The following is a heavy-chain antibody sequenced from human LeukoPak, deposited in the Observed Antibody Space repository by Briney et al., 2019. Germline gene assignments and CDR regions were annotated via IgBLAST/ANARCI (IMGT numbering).Heavy chain of an antibody. V-gene: IGHV4-59*12. D-gene: IGHD3/OR15-3a*01. J-gene: IGHJ3*02. CDR3: ARGVVIGQDDAFDI. CDR1: GGSISSYR. Sequence: SETLSLICTVSGGSISSYRWSWSRQSPGKGLEWIGFIFYGGSIDYSPSLQSRVTMSVDTSKSHLSLRLTSVTAADTAVYFCARGVVIGQDDAFDIRGRGTMVTVSS. CDR2: IFYGGSI.